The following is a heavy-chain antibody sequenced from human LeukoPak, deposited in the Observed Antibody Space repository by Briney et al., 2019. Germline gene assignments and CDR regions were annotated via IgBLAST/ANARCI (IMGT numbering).Heavy chain of an antibody. Sequence: GGSLRLSCAASGFTFSSYVMNWVRQAPGKGLEWVANIKQDGSKKSYVDSVKGRFTISRDNAKNSLYLQMNSLRAEDTAIYYCTRVGYIDEGIDYWGQGTLVTVSS. CDR2: IKQDGSKK. CDR1: GFTFSSYV. V-gene: IGHV3-7*04. CDR3: TRVGYIDEGIDY. J-gene: IGHJ4*02. D-gene: IGHD5-24*01.